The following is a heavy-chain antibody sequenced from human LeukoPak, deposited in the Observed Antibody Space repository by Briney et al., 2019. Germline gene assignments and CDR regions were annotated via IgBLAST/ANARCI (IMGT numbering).Heavy chain of an antibody. D-gene: IGHD6-19*01. V-gene: IGHV4-4*07. CDR2: FYTSGST. CDR3: AKVAGSRYFDL. CDR1: GGYISTYY. J-gene: IGHJ2*01. Sequence: SETLSLTCTVSGGYISTYYWSWIRQPAGKGLEWIGRFYTSGSTSYNPSLKSRVTMSVDTSKNQFSLNLTSVTAADTAVYYCAKVAGSRYFDLWGRGTLVTVSS.